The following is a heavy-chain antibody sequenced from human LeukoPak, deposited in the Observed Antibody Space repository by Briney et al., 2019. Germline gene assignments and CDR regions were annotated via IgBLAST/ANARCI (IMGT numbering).Heavy chain of an antibody. J-gene: IGHJ3*02. Sequence: SETLSLTCTVSGGSISSYYWSWIRQPPGKGLEWIAYIYYSGSTDYNPSLKSRVTISLDTSKDQFSLKLSSVTAADTAVYYCARHDPIVGTPDAFDIWGQGTMVTVSS. V-gene: IGHV4-59*08. D-gene: IGHD1-26*01. CDR3: ARHDPIVGTPDAFDI. CDR2: IYYSGST. CDR1: GGSISSYY.